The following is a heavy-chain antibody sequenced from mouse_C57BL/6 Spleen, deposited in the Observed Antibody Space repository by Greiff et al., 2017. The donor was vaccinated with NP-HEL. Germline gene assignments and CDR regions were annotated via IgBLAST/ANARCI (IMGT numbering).Heavy chain of an antibody. J-gene: IGHJ3*01. Sequence: VKLVESGPELVKPGASVKLSCKASGYTFTSYDINWVKQRPGQGLEWIGWIYPRDGSTKYNEKFKGKATLTVDTSSSTAYMELHSLTSEDSAVYFCARDYDYDGFAYWGQGTLVTVSA. V-gene: IGHV1-85*01. CDR3: ARDYDYDGFAY. CDR1: GYTFTSYD. D-gene: IGHD2-4*01. CDR2: IYPRDGST.